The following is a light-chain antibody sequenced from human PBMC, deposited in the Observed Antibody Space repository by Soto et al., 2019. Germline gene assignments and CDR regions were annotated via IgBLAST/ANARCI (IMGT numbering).Light chain of an antibody. V-gene: IGKV3-15*01. CDR3: QQYNIWPQT. Sequence: PGERATLSCRASRSVTNNYLAWHQQKPGQTPRLLIYGASTRATGIPARFSGSGSGTEFTLTISSLQSEDFAVYFCQQYNIWPQTFGQGTKVDIK. CDR2: GAS. J-gene: IGKJ1*01. CDR1: RSVTNN.